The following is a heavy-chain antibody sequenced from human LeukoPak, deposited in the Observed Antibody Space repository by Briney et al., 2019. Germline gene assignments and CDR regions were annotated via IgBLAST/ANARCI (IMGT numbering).Heavy chain of an antibody. Sequence: PGGSPRLSCSASGFTFSGSAMHWVRQAPGKGPEFVSGISANGDNTYYGDSVKVRFTISRDKSKNTVHLQMSSLSPEDTAVYYCVRGLTWGQGTLVIVSS. V-gene: IGHV3-64D*06. CDR3: VRGLT. CDR2: ISANGDNT. CDR1: GFTFSGSA. J-gene: IGHJ5*02. D-gene: IGHD5/OR15-5a*01.